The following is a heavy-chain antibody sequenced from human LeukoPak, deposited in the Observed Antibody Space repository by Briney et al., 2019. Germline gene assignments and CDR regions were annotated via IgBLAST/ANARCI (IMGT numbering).Heavy chain of an antibody. V-gene: IGHV4-4*02. CDR2: IYHSGST. Sequence: SGTLSLTCAVSGGSISSSNWWSWVRPPPGKGLEWIGGIYHSGSTNYDPSLKSRVTISVDKSKNQFSLKLSSVTAADTAVYYCALQSGIAVAGTGAFDIWGQGTMVTVSS. D-gene: IGHD6-19*01. CDR1: GGSISSSNW. CDR3: ALQSGIAVAGTGAFDI. J-gene: IGHJ3*02.